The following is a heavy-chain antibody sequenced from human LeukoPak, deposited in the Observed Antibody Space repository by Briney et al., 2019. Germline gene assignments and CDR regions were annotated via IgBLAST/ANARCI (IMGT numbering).Heavy chain of an antibody. V-gene: IGHV3-30-3*01. D-gene: IGHD2-15*01. CDR1: GFTFSSYA. CDR2: ISYDGSNK. Sequence: GGSLRLSCAASGFTFSSYAMHWVRQAPGKGLEWVAVISYDGSNKYYADSVKGRFTISRDNPKNTLYLQMNSLRAEDTAVYYCARRSSRDIVVVVAAAWHHVMDVWGQGTTVTVSS. CDR3: ARRSSRDIVVVVAAAWHHVMDV. J-gene: IGHJ6*02.